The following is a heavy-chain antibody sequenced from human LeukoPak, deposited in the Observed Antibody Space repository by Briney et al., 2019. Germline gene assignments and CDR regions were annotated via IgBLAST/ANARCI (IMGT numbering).Heavy chain of an antibody. J-gene: IGHJ3*02. Sequence: GGSLRLSCAASGFTFSSYSMNWVRQAPGKGLEWVSSISSSSSYRYYGDSVKGRFTISRDNAKNSLYLQMNSLRAEDTAVYYYARDRNYGGNSVPDAFDIWGQGTMVTVSS. CDR1: GFTFSSYS. D-gene: IGHD4-23*01. V-gene: IGHV3-21*01. CDR2: ISSSSSYR. CDR3: ARDRNYGGNSVPDAFDI.